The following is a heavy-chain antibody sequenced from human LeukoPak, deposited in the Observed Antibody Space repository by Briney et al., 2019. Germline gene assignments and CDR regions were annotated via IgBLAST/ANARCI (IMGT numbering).Heavy chain of an antibody. V-gene: IGHV3-23*01. CDR3: AKTTVIPASYYYMDV. Sequence: GGSLRLSCTASGFTFSNYALSWVRQAPGKGLEWVSGVSRGGATTRYADSVRGRFTISRDNSKITLYLQMNSLSAEDTALYYCAKTTVIPASYYYMDVWGKGTTVTVSS. D-gene: IGHD2-2*01. CDR2: VSRGGATT. CDR1: GFTFSNYA. J-gene: IGHJ6*03.